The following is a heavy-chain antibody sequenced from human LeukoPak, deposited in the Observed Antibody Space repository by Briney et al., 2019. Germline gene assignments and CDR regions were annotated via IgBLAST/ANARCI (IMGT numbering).Heavy chain of an antibody. Sequence: PSETLSLTCTVSVGSIISYYSSWIRQPPGKGLKWIAYIYYSASPNYNPTIKSRVTISVDTSKNQFSLKLSSVPAADTAVYYCARQVGRNDAFDIWGQGTMVTVSS. D-gene: IGHD3-10*01. V-gene: IGHV4-59*01. CDR3: ARQVGRNDAFDI. CDR2: IYYSASP. J-gene: IGHJ3*02. CDR1: VGSIISYY.